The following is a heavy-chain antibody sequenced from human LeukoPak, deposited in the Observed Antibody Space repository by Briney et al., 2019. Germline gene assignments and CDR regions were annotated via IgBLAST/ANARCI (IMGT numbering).Heavy chain of an antibody. D-gene: IGHD2-2*01. V-gene: IGHV4-34*01. Sequence: KPSETVSLTCAVYGASFSGYYWSWIRQPPGKGLEWIGEINHSGSTNYNPSLKSRVTISVDTSKNQFSLKLSSVTAADTAVYYCARGPILRYCSSTSCYDYYYYYGMDVWGQGTTVTVSS. CDR3: ARGPILRYCSSTSCYDYYYYYGMDV. CDR2: INHSGST. CDR1: GASFSGYY. J-gene: IGHJ6*02.